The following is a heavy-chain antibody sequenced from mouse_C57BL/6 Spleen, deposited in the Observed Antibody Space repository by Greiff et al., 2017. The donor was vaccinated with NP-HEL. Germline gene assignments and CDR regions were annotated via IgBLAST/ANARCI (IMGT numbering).Heavy chain of an antibody. CDR3: AKNDCSSYGGYAMDY. V-gene: IGHV2-5*01. CDR2: IWRGGST. Sequence: VKLVESGPGLVQPSQSLSITCTVSGFSLTSYGVHWVRQSPGKGLEWLGVIWRGGSTDYNAAFMSRLSITKDNSKSQVFFKMNSLQADDTAIYYCAKNDCSSYGGYAMDYWGQGTSVTVSS. CDR1: GFSLTSYG. D-gene: IGHD1-1*01. J-gene: IGHJ4*01.